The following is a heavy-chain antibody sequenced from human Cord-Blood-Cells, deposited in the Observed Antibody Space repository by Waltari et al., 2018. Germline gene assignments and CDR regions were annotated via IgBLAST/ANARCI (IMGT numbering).Heavy chain of an antibody. CDR1: GGSTSSYY. D-gene: IGHD5-12*01. Sequence: QVHLQESGPGLVKPSETLSLSCTVPGGSTSSYYWRWIRQPPGKGLDLIGYIYYSGSTNYNPSLKSRVTISVDTSKNQFSLMLSSVTAADTAVYYCARSGYSGYDDYWGQGTLVTVSS. J-gene: IGHJ4*02. V-gene: IGHV4-59*01. CDR3: ARSGYSGYDDY. CDR2: IYYSGST.